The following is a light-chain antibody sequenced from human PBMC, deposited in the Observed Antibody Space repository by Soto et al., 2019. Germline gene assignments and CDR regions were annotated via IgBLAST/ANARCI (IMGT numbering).Light chain of an antibody. CDR2: DAS. Sequence: EIVLTQSPATLSLSPGERATLTCRASQSVSRYLAWSQQKPGQAPRLLIYDASNRATGVPARFSGSGSGTDFTLTISSLEPEDFAVYYCHQRSNWPLTFGPGTKVDVK. J-gene: IGKJ3*01. CDR3: HQRSNWPLT. V-gene: IGKV3-11*01. CDR1: QSVSRY.